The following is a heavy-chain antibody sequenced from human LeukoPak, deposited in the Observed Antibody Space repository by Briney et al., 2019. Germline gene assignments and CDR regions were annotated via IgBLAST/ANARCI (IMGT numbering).Heavy chain of an antibody. J-gene: IGHJ1*01. CDR3: ARDRGDGYNSEGYFQH. Sequence: ASVKVSCKASGYTFTSYYMHWVRQAPGQGLEWMGIINPSCGSTSYAQKFQGRVTMTRDTSTSTVYMELSSLRSEDTAVYYCARDRGDGYNSEGYFQHWGQGTLVTVSS. CDR2: INPSCGST. CDR1: GYTFTSYY. D-gene: IGHD5-24*01. V-gene: IGHV1-46*01.